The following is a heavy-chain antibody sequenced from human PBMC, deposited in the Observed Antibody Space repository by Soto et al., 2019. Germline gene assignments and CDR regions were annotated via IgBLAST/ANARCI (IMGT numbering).Heavy chain of an antibody. D-gene: IGHD1-1*01. CDR1: GYTFTSYG. CDR2: ISAYNGNT. J-gene: IGHJ5*02. Sequence: GASVKVSCKASGYTFTSYGISWVRQAPGQGLEWMGWISAYNGNTNYAQKLQGRVTMTTDTSTSTAYLELSGLRSDDTAMYYCATQRTALSPFDPWGQGTLVTVSS. V-gene: IGHV1-18*01. CDR3: ATQRTALSPFDP.